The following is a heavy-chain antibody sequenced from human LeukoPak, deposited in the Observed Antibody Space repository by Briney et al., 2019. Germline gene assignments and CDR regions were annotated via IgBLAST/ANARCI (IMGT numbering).Heavy chain of an antibody. J-gene: IGHJ5*02. CDR3: AKDRFYLAARRNNWFDP. Sequence: GGSLRLSCAASGFTFSSYAMSWVRQAPGKGLEWVSAISGSGGSTYYADSVKGRFTISRDNSKNTLYLQMNSLRAEDTAVYYCAKDRFYLAARRNNWFDPWGQGTLVTISS. D-gene: IGHD6-6*01. CDR2: ISGSGGST. CDR1: GFTFSSYA. V-gene: IGHV3-23*01.